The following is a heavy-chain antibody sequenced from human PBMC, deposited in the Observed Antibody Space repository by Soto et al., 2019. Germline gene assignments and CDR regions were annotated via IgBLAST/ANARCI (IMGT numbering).Heavy chain of an antibody. CDR2: IWYDGSNK. V-gene: IGHV3-33*01. CDR1: GFTFSSYG. J-gene: IGHJ4*02. CDR3: ARDQEDIVVVPAAMHY. D-gene: IGHD2-2*01. Sequence: ESGGGVVQPGRSLRLSCAASGFTFSSYGMHWVRQAPGKGLEWVAVIWYDGSNKYYADSVKGRFTISRDNSKNTLYLQMNSLRAEDTAVYYCARDQEDIVVVPAAMHYWGQGTLVTVSS.